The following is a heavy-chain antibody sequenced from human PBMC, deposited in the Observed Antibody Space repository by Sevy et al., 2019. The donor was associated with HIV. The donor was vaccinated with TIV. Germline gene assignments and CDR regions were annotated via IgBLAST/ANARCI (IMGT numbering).Heavy chain of an antibody. V-gene: IGHV4-59*08. D-gene: IGHD3-16*02. Sequence: SETLSLTCTVSGGSISSYYWSWIRQPPGKGLEWIGYIYYSGSTNYNPSLKSRVTISVDTSKNQFSLKLSSLTAADTAVYYCARGFNDYVWGSYRYTYAFDIWGQGTMVTVSS. J-gene: IGHJ3*02. CDR2: IYYSGST. CDR3: ARGFNDYVWGSYRYTYAFDI. CDR1: GGSISSYY.